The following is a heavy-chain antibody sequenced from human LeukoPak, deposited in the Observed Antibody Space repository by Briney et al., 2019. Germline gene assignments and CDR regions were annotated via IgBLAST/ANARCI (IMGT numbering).Heavy chain of an antibody. Sequence: GGSLRLSCAAAGFTFSSYSMDWVRQAPGKGLEWVSSISSSSSYIYYADSVKGRFTISRDNAKNSLYLKMNSLRAEDTAVYYCASIGGEDYWGQGTLVTVSS. J-gene: IGHJ4*02. D-gene: IGHD3-10*01. CDR2: ISSSSSYI. CDR1: GFTFSSYS. CDR3: ASIGGEDY. V-gene: IGHV3-21*01.